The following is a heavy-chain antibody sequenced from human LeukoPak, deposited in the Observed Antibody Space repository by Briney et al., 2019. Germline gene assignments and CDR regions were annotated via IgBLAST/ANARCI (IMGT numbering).Heavy chain of an antibody. J-gene: IGHJ3*02. V-gene: IGHV1-8*03. CDR3: AKSSGWDLDAFDI. CDR1: GYTFSSYD. Sequence: ASVKVSCKASGYTFSSYDINWVRQATGQGLEWMGWMNPKRGNTGYAHKFQGRVTITRNTSITTAYMELSSLRSEDTAVYYCAKSSGWDLDAFDIWGQGQWSPSLQ. CDR2: MNPKRGNT. D-gene: IGHD6-19*01.